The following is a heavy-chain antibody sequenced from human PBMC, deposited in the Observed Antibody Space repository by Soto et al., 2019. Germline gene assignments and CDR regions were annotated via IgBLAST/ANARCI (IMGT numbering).Heavy chain of an antibody. Sequence: EVQLVESGGGLVKPGGSLRLSCAASGLTFSNAWMSWVRQAPGKGLEWVARIKSKTGGGTTEYAAPVKGRFTISRDDSKNTLYLQMNSLKTEDTAVYYCTTSGYGSGSYDTSDYWGQGTLVTVSS. D-gene: IGHD3-10*01. V-gene: IGHV3-15*01. CDR3: TTSGYGSGSYDTSDY. J-gene: IGHJ4*02. CDR1: GLTFSNAW. CDR2: IKSKTGGGTT.